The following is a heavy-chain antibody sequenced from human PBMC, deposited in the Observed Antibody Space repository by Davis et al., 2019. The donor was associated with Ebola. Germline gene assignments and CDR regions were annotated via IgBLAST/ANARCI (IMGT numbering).Heavy chain of an antibody. Sequence: GESLKISCKGSGYNFASYWIGWVRQMPGKGLEWMRIIYPDESRTRYTPSFQGQVTISADKSISTAYLQWSSLKASDTATYYCLRQAYSSTWLIWGQGTMVTVSS. J-gene: IGHJ3*02. D-gene: IGHD6-13*01. CDR1: GYNFASYW. CDR2: IYPDESRT. CDR3: LRQAYSSTWLI. V-gene: IGHV5-51*01.